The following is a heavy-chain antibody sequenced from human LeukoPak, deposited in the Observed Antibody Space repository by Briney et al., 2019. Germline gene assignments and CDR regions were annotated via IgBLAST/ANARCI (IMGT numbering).Heavy chain of an antibody. CDR3: ARGDHFGPGTYLD. CDR1: GGSISGYY. D-gene: IGHD3-10*01. Sequence: PSETLSLTCSVSGGSISGYYWSWIRQPPGKGLEWIGYVYSSWSTNYNPSLKSRVTISLDTSKNRLSLKLNSVTAADTAVYYCARGDHFGPGTYLDWGQGTLVTVSS. J-gene: IGHJ4*02. V-gene: IGHV4-59*01. CDR2: VYSSWST.